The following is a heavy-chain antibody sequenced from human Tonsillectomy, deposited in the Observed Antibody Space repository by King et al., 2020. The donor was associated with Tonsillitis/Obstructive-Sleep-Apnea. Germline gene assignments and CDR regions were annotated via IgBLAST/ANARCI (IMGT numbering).Heavy chain of an antibody. J-gene: IGHJ4*02. Sequence: VQLVESGGGLVQPGGSLRLSCAASGFTFSHAWMSWVRQAPGKGLEWGGRSKSKSDGGTIDYTAPVKDRFTISRDDSKNRLYLQMNSLKTEDTAVYYCTARGGRYWGQGTLVTVSS. CDR3: TARGGRY. CDR1: GFTFSHAW. D-gene: IGHD3-10*01. V-gene: IGHV3-15*01. CDR2: SKSKSDGGTI.